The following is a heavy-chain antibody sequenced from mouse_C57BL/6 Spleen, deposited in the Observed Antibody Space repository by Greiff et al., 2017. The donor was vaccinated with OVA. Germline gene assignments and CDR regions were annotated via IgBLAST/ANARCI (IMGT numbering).Heavy chain of an antibody. CDR2: IYPRSGNT. D-gene: IGHD2-4*01. V-gene: IGHV1-81*01. Sequence: QVQLKQSGAELARPGASVKLSCKASGYTFTSYGISWVKQRTGQGLEWIGEIYPRSGNTYYNEKFKGKATLTADKSSRTAYMELRSLTSEDSAVYFCARLDDYDPDYWGQGTTLTVSS. CDR3: ARLDDYDPDY. J-gene: IGHJ2*01. CDR1: GYTFTSYG.